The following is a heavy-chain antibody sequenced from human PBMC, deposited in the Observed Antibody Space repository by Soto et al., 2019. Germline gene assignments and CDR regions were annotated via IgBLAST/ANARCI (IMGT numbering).Heavy chain of an antibody. CDR1: GYTFTSYG. V-gene: IGHV1-18*01. J-gene: IGHJ6*02. CDR3: ARLTASHQNYYYYYGMDV. Sequence: ASVKVSCKASGYTFTSYGISWVRQAPGQGLEWMGWISAYNGNTNYAQKLQGRVTMTTDTSTSTAYMELRSLRSDDTAVYYCARLTASHQNYYYYYGMDVWGQGTTVTVS. CDR2: ISAYNGNT. D-gene: IGHD5-18*01.